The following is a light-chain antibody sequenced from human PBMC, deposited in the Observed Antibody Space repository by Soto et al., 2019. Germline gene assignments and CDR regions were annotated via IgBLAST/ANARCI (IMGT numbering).Light chain of an antibody. CDR2: GAS. CDR1: QSVSSGH. J-gene: IGKJ5*01. CDR3: QQYGSSPLIS. Sequence: EIVMTQSPATLSVSPGERATLSCRASQSVSSGHLAWYQQKPGQAPRLLIYGASSRATGIPDRFSGSGSGTDFMLTISGLEPEDFAVYYCQQYGSSPLISFGQGTRLEI. V-gene: IGKV3-20*01.